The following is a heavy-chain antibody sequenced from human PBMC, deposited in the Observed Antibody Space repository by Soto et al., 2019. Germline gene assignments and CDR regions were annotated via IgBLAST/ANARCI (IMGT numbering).Heavy chain of an antibody. CDR2: ITSSGTTI. J-gene: IGHJ5*02. D-gene: IGHD6-6*01. Sequence: EAQLVESVGGLVQPGGSLRLSCAASGFTFSVYTMHWVRQSPGKGLEWISSITSSGTTISYADSVKGRFTISRDNAKSSLFLQMYTLRDEDTAVYYCARDGYSTSSDWTWFDPWGQGTLVTVAS. V-gene: IGHV3-48*02. CDR1: GFTFSVYT. CDR3: ARDGYSTSSDWTWFDP.